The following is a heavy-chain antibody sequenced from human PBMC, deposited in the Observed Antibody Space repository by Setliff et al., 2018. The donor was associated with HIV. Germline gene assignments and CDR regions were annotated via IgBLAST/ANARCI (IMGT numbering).Heavy chain of an antibody. D-gene: IGHD3-9*01. CDR2: INPRSGDT. J-gene: IGHJ3*02. CDR1: GYSFTDHY. V-gene: IGHV1-2*02. Sequence: ASVKVSCRASGYSFTDHYMHWVRQAPGQGLEWMGWINPRSGDTNFAQKFQGRITMTRDTSISTAYLELNRLRSDDTAVYYCAREYDVLTGYYISAFDIWGQGTTVTVSS. CDR3: AREYDVLTGYYISAFDI.